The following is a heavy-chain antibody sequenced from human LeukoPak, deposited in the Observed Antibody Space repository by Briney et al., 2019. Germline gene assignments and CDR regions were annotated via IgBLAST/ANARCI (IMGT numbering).Heavy chain of an antibody. J-gene: IGHJ4*02. V-gene: IGHV3-64*01. CDR2: ISASDGST. CDR1: GSIFSNYA. CDR3: AREERGLAIDY. Sequence: PGGSLRLSCAASGSIFSNYAMHWVRQAPGKGLEYVSAISASDGSTYYASSVKGRFTISRDNSKSILYLQMGSLRDEDMAVYYCAREERGLAIDYWGQGTLVTVSS. D-gene: IGHD5-12*01.